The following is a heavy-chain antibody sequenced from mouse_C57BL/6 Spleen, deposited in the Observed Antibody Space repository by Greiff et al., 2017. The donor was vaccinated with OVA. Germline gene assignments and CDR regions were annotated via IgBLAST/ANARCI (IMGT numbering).Heavy chain of an antibody. CDR1: GFTFSDYG. D-gene: IGHD2-3*01. CDR3: ARNLRYDPFAY. CDR2: ISSGSSTI. Sequence: EVQVVESGGGLVKPGGSLKLSCAASGFTFSDYGMHWVRQAPEKGLEWVAYISSGSSTIYYADTVKGRFTISRDNAKNTLFLQMTSLRSEDTAMYYCARNLRYDPFAYWGQGTLVTVSA. J-gene: IGHJ3*01. V-gene: IGHV5-17*01.